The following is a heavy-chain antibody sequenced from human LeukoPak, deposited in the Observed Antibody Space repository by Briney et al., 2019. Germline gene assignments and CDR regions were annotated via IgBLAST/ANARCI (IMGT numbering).Heavy chain of an antibody. J-gene: IGHJ4*02. CDR3: ARDRGGGFDLAFFDH. CDR2: LIPVLGIS. CDR1: GGSFSTYA. Sequence: SVKVSCKSSGGSFSTYAVNWVRQAPGQGLEWMGRLIPVLGISHYAPGFQGRVTLTADRSTNTAYMELDRLTSDDTAVYFCARDRGGGFDLAFFDHWGQGTLVTVSP. V-gene: IGHV1-69*04. D-gene: IGHD5-12*01.